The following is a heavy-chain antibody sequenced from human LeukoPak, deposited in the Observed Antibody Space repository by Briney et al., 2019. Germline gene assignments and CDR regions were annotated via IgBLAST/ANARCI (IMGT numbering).Heavy chain of an antibody. V-gene: IGHV3-9*01. CDR2: ISWNSGSI. CDR3: AKDRVSYYYDSSGFDP. Sequence: GGSLRLSCAASGFTFSSYSMNWVRQAPGKGLEWVSGISWNSGSIGYADSVKDRFTISRDNAKNSLYLQMNSLRAEDTALYYCAKDRVSYYYDSSGFDPWGQGTLVTVS. D-gene: IGHD3-22*01. CDR1: GFTFSSYS. J-gene: IGHJ5*02.